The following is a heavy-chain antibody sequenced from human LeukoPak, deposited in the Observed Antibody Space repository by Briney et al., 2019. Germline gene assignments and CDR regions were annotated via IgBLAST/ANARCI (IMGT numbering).Heavy chain of an antibody. Sequence: SETPSLTCAVYGGSFSGYYWSWIRQPPGKGLEWIGEVNHSGSTNYNPSLKSRVTISVDTSKNQFSLKLSSATAADTAVYYCARGTTAVVNFDYWGQGTLVTVSS. V-gene: IGHV4-34*01. CDR3: ARGTTAVVNFDY. CDR2: VNHSGST. D-gene: IGHD4-23*01. J-gene: IGHJ4*02. CDR1: GGSFSGYY.